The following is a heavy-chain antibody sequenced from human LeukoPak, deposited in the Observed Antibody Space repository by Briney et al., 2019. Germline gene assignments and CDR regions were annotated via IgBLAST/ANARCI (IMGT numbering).Heavy chain of an antibody. CDR1: GYSFTLHW. V-gene: IGHV5-51*01. D-gene: IGHD2-2*01. CDR3: ARLTTPAGDGDWFDP. CDR2: IYPGDSET. J-gene: IGHJ5*02. Sequence: GESLKISCKGSGYSFTLHWIGWVRQMPGKGLEWMGIIYPGDSETRYGPSFQGQVTISADKSSRTAYLQWSSLKASDTAIYYCARLTTPAGDGDWFDPWGQGTLVTVSS.